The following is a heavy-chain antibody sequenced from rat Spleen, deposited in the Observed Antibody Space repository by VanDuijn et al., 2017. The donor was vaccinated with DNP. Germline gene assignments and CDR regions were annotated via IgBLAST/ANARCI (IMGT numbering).Heavy chain of an antibody. Sequence: EVQLVESGGGLVQPGRSLRLSCAASGFTFRDYNLAWVRQAPKKGLEWVATISYDASSTYYPDSVKGRFTISRDNAKNTLYLQMNSLRSEDTASYYCARGDILRSFDYWGQGVMVTVSS. V-gene: IGHV5-7*01. CDR1: GFTFRDYN. CDR2: ISYDASST. D-gene: IGHD1-6*01. J-gene: IGHJ2*01. CDR3: ARGDILRSFDY.